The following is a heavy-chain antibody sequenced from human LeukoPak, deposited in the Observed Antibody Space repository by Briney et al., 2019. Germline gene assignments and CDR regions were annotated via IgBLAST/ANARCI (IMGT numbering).Heavy chain of an antibody. CDR1: GGSISSYY. Sequence: SETLSLTCTVSGGSISSYYWSWLRQPPGKGLEWIGYIYYSGSTNYNPSLKSRVTISVDTSKNQFSLKLSSVTAADTAVYYCARAIGCSSTSCYNWFDPWGQGTLVTVSS. D-gene: IGHD2-2*01. V-gene: IGHV4-59*01. J-gene: IGHJ5*02. CDR2: IYYSGST. CDR3: ARAIGCSSTSCYNWFDP.